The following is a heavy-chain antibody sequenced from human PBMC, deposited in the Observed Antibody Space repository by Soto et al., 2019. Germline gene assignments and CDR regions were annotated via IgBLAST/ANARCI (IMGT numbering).Heavy chain of an antibody. CDR2: IDPSGGST. CDR3: ARPCFRYDGGGFCYFDY. D-gene: IGHD3-22*01. CDR1: GYTFTNYF. Sequence: GASVKVSCKASGYTFTNYFMHWVRQAPGQGLEWMGIIDPSGGSTSYAQKFQGRVTMTRDTSTSTVYMELSSLRSEDRAVYYCARPCFRYDGGGFCYFDYWGQGTLVTVSS. V-gene: IGHV1-46*03. J-gene: IGHJ4*02.